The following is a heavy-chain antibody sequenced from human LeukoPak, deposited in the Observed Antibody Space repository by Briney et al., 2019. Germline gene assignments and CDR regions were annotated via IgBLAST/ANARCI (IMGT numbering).Heavy chain of an antibody. CDR1: GFTFSSNW. D-gene: IGHD1-26*01. Sequence: GGSLRLSCAASGFTFSSNWMHWVRQAPGKGLMWVSRINEDGSTTNYADSVKGRSTVFRDNAKNTLYLQMNSLRAEDTAVYYCVRDLGGRSGHWGQGTLVTVSS. CDR3: VRDLGGRSGH. CDR2: INEDGSTT. J-gene: IGHJ4*02. V-gene: IGHV3-74*01.